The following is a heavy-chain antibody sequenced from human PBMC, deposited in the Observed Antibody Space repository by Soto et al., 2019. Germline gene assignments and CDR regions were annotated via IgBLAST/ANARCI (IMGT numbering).Heavy chain of an antibody. J-gene: IGHJ6*03. D-gene: IGHD1-26*01. Sequence: GGSLRLSCAASGFTFSSYAMSWVRQAPGKGLEWVSAISGSGGSTYYADSVKGRFTISRDNSKNKLYLQMNSLRAEDTAVYYCAKGSYEYYYYYMDVWGKGTTVTVSS. V-gene: IGHV3-23*01. CDR2: ISGSGGST. CDR1: GFTFSSYA. CDR3: AKGSYEYYYYYMDV.